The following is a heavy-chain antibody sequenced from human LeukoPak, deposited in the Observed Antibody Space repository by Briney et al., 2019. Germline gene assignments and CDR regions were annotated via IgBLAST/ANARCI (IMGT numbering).Heavy chain of an antibody. D-gene: IGHD7-27*01. CDR2: IYPRGST. J-gene: IGHJ4*02. Sequence: SETLSLTCTVSGGSISSSSYYWGWIRQPPGKGLEWIGYIYPRGSTYYNPSLKSRVILSLDKSANQFSLNLSSVTAADTAVYYCARFSPRAMGNYLDFWGQGTLVTVSS. CDR3: ARFSPRAMGNYLDF. V-gene: IGHV4-39*07. CDR1: GGSISSSSYY.